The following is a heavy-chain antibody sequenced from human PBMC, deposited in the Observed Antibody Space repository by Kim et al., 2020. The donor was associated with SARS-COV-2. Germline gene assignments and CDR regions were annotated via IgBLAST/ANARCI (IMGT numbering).Heavy chain of an antibody. CDR2: IIPIFGTA. D-gene: IGHD3-22*01. J-gene: IGHJ6*02. Sequence: SVKVSCKASGGTFSSYAISWVRQAPGQGLEWMGGIIPIFGTANYAQKFQGRVTITADESTSTAYMELSSLRSEDTAVYYCAREGGYYYDSPGYGMDVWGQGTTVTVSS. V-gene: IGHV1-69*13. CDR3: AREGGYYYDSPGYGMDV. CDR1: GGTFSSYA.